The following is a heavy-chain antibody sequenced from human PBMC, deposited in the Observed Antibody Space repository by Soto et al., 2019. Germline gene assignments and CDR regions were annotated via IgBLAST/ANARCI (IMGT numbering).Heavy chain of an antibody. CDR1: RGSIRAESHY. Sequence: PSANQTLTCTLSRGSIRAESHYWRWLRQSPGTAVEWIGHIYYSGAKCLSEALEGRVTMSLDSSKNQCSMRLSSLTASDTATYFCARDRPVGPVSYKGDDGMDVWGRGTTVAVSS. CDR3: ARDRPVGPVSYKGDDGMDV. V-gene: IGHV4-30-4*01. J-gene: IGHJ6*02. CDR2: IYYSGAK. D-gene: IGHD1-20*01.